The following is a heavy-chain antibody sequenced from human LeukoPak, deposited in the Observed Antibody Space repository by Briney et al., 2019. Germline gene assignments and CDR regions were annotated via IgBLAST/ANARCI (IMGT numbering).Heavy chain of an antibody. Sequence: GGSLRLSCAASGFTFSSYGMSWVRQPPGKGLEWVSAISGSGGSTYYADFVKGRFTISRDNSKNTLYLQMNSLRAEDTAVYYCAKDSIIDIVVHEYYFDYWGQGTLVTVSS. D-gene: IGHD2-2*01. CDR1: GFTFSSYG. J-gene: IGHJ4*02. CDR3: AKDSIIDIVVHEYYFDY. V-gene: IGHV3-23*01. CDR2: ISGSGGST.